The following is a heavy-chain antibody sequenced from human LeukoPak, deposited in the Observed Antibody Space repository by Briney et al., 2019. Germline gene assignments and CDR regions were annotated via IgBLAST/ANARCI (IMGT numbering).Heavy chain of an antibody. CDR3: ARVNYYGSGSPADYYGMDV. CDR1: GYTFTGYY. V-gene: IGHV1-2*04. Sequence: ASVKVSCKASGYTFTGYYMHWVRQAPGQGLEWMGWINPNSGGTNYAQTFQGWVTMTRDTSISTAYMELSRLRSDDTAVYYCARVNYYGSGSPADYYGMDVWGKGTTVTVSS. J-gene: IGHJ6*04. D-gene: IGHD3-10*01. CDR2: INPNSGGT.